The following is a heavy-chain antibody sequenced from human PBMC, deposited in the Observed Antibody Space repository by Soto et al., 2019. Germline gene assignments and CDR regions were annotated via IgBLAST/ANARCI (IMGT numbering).Heavy chain of an antibody. D-gene: IGHD1-26*01. J-gene: IGHJ4*02. Sequence: QVQLVQSGAEVKKPGSSVKVSCKTSGGTFSSYTISWVRQAPGQGLEWMGRIIPILGIANYAQKFQGRVTITADKSTSTAYLELSSLRSEDKAVYSCARSYSGSYADYWGQGTLVTVSS. V-gene: IGHV1-69*02. CDR3: ARSYSGSYADY. CDR2: IIPILGIA. CDR1: GGTFSSYT.